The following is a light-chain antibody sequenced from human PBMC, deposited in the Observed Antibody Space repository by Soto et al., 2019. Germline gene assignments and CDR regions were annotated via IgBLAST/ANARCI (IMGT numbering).Light chain of an antibody. J-gene: IGKJ1*01. CDR2: GAS. V-gene: IGKV3-20*01. CDR1: QSVSSSY. Sequence: EIVLTQSPGTLSLSPGERATLSCRASQSVSSSYVAWYQQKPGQAPRLLIYGASSRATGIPDRFSGSGSGTDFTLTISRLEPEDFAVYYCQQYGSSPWTFAQGTKVDNK. CDR3: QQYGSSPWT.